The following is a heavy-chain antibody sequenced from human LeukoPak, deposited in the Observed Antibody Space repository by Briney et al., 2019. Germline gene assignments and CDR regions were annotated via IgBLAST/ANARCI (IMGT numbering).Heavy chain of an antibody. CDR3: ARDGFYCSGSDCSKGRWYSHYYMDV. CDR1: GASINSGSYY. V-gene: IGHV4-61*02. J-gene: IGHJ6*03. Sequence: SETLSLTCTVSGASINSGSYYWTWIRQPAGKGLEWIGRIYASGNTDYSPSLKSRLTISLDTSKNQFSLRLSSVTAADTAVYYCARDGFYCSGSDCSKGRWYSHYYMDVWGKGTTVTVSS. D-gene: IGHD5-12*01. CDR2: IYASGNT.